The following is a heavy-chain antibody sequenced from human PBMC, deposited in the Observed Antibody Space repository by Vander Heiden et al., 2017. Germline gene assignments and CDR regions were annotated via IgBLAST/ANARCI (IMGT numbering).Heavy chain of an antibody. CDR2: INSSGSHI. V-gene: IGHV3-21*01. Sequence: EVQVAVSAGGLVKPAGPLRVTCAAPRLSRRALGMHWFRQSPGKGLERVSFINSSGSHIYYADSVKGGITMSRDNAKNSLYLQMSSLRCENAAVYYCERDTTVDGTVPWWFDPWGPGTLVSVSS. D-gene: IGHD1-26*01. CDR3: ERDTTVDGTVPWWFDP. J-gene: IGHJ5*02. CDR1: RLSRRALG.